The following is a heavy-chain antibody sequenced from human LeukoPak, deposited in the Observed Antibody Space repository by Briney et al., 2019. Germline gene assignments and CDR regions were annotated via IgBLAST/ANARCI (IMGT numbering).Heavy chain of an antibody. Sequence: PSETLSLTCTVSGGSISSGSYSWNWIRQPAGKGLEWIGRIYTSGSTNYNPSLKSRVTISVDTSKNQFSLKLSSVTAADTAVYYCARQTPDIVVVPAAIRSGWFDPWGQGTLVTVSS. V-gene: IGHV4-61*02. D-gene: IGHD2-2*02. CDR2: IYTSGST. CDR3: ARQTPDIVVVPAAIRSGWFDP. J-gene: IGHJ5*02. CDR1: GGSISSGSYS.